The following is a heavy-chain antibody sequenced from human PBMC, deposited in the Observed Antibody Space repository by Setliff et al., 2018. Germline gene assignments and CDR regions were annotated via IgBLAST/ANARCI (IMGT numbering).Heavy chain of an antibody. CDR1: GGSFRGYY. D-gene: IGHD1-26*01. CDR3: ARKGISALSGAFDM. Sequence: SETLSLTCAVYGGSFRGYYWSWIRQPPGKGLEWIGEINHSGSTNYNPSLKSRVTMSVDTSKNQFSLKLSSVTAADTAVYYCARKGISALSGAFDMWGQGTMVTVSS. CDR2: INHSGST. V-gene: IGHV4-34*01. J-gene: IGHJ3*02.